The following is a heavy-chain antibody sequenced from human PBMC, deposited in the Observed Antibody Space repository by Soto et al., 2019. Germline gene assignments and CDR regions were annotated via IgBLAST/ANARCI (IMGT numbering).Heavy chain of an antibody. CDR3: ASASIWELLPKPLTVEY. J-gene: IGHJ4*01. CDR2: ISSSSIYI. Sequence: GGSLRLSCAASGFTFSSYSMNWVRQAPGKVLDWVSSISSSSIYIYYADSVKGRFTISRDNAKNSLSLQMNSLRAEDTAVYYCASASIWELLPKPLTVEYWGHGTLDTVSS. V-gene: IGHV3-21*01. CDR1: GFTFSSYS. D-gene: IGHD1-26*01.